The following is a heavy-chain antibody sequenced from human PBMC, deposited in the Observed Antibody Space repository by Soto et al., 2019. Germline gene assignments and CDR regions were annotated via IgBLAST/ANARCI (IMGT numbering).Heavy chain of an antibody. V-gene: IGHV3-23*01. Sequence: GGSLRLSCAASGFTFSSFAMTWVRQAPGKGLEWFSAIVGGDGGRSFTKYYADSVKGRFTISKDNSKNMLYLEMNSLRAEDTAVYYCVKNYIQLYFGGQGTLVTVSS. CDR2: IVGGDGGRSFTK. CDR3: VKNYIQLYF. CDR1: GFTFSSFA. J-gene: IGHJ4*02. D-gene: IGHD5-18*01.